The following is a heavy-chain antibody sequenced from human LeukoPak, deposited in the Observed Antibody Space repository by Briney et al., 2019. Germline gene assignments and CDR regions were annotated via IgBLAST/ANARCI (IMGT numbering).Heavy chain of an antibody. CDR3: ARVQTAHAFDI. Sequence: ASVKVSCKASGGTFSSYAISWVRQAPGQGLEWMGRIIPIFGTANYAQKFQGRVTITTDESTSTAYMELSSLRSEDTAVYYCARVQTAHAFDIWCQGTMVTVSS. CDR1: GGTFSSYA. J-gene: IGHJ3*02. CDR2: IIPIFGTA. V-gene: IGHV1-69*05.